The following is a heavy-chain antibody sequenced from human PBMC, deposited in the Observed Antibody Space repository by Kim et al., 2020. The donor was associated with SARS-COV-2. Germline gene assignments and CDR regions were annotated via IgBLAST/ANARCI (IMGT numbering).Heavy chain of an antibody. D-gene: IGHD4-4*01. V-gene: IGHV1-46*01. Sequence: AKKCQGRVTMTRDTSTSTVYIELSSLRSEDTAVYYCARVKSNWPNSWFDPWGQGTLVTVSS. J-gene: IGHJ5*02. CDR3: ARVKSNWPNSWFDP.